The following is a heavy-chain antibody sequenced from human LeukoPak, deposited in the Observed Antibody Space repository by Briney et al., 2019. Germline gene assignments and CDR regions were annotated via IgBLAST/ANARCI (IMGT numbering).Heavy chain of an antibody. CDR2: IIPIFGTA. CDR1: GGTFSSYA. D-gene: IGHD3-10*01. J-gene: IGHJ5*02. Sequence: SVKVSCKASGGTFSSYAISWVRQAPGQGLEWMGGIIPIFGTANYAQKFQERVTITRDMSTSTTYMELSSLRSEDTAVYYCGADLTMVRGVPRWFDPWGQGTLVTVSS. CDR3: GADLTMVRGVPRWFDP. V-gene: IGHV1-69*05.